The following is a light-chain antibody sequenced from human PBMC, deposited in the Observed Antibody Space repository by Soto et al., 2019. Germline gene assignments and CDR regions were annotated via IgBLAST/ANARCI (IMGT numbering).Light chain of an antibody. V-gene: IGKV3-15*01. CDR2: DAS. Sequence: EIVMTQSPATLSVSPGERATLSCRASQSVSSNLAWYQQKPGQAPRLLIYDASTRATGIPARFSGNGSGTEYTLTISSLQSEDSAVYYCQQCSWHPFTVTFGGGTKVEIK. CDR1: QSVSSN. CDR3: QQCSWHPFTVT. J-gene: IGKJ4*01.